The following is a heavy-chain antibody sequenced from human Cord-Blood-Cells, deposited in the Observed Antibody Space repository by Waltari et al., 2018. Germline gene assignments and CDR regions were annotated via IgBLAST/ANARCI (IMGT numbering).Heavy chain of an antibody. J-gene: IGHJ4*02. CDR2: SNHSGST. CDR1: GGSFSGYY. D-gene: IGHD3-10*01. CDR3: ASYYGAGIYYNDY. V-gene: IGHV4-34*01. Sequence: QVQLQQWGAGLLKPSETLSLTCAVYGGSFSGYYWSWIRQPPGKWLEWIGESNHSGSTDCNPPITRRLTKSVNTSKNQFSLKLSSGTAADTAVYYCASYYGAGIYYNDYCGQGSLFTVSS.